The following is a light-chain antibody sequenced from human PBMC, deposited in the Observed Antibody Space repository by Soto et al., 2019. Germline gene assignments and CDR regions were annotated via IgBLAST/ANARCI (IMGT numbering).Light chain of an antibody. CDR3: HQYGSAPAT. CDR1: QSVSNRY. J-gene: IGKJ5*01. V-gene: IGKV3-20*01. CDR2: GSS. Sequence: DIVLTQSPGTLSLSPGERATLSCRASQSVSNRYLAWYQQTPGQAPRLLIYGSSNRATGIPDRFSGSGSGADFTLTITRLEPEDVAVYFCHQYGSAPATFGQGTRLEIK.